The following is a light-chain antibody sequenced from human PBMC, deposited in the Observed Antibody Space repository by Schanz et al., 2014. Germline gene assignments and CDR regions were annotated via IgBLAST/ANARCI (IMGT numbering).Light chain of an antibody. CDR1: QDIRTW. Sequence: DIQMTQSPSFVSASVGDRVTITCRASQDIRTWLAWYQQKPGKAPKLLIYAATSLQSGVPSRFRASGSGTEFTFTISSLQSEDSATYYCQQANTFPPLTFGGGTKVEIK. J-gene: IGKJ4*02. CDR2: AAT. V-gene: IGKV1D-12*01. CDR3: QQANTFPPLT.